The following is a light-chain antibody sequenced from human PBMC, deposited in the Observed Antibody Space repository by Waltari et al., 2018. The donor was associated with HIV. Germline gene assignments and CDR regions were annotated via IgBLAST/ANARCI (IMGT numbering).Light chain of an antibody. Sequence: SYVLTQPPSVSVALGATARITCGGNKIGIKSVHWYQQKPGQAPLLVIYYGSDRPPGIPERISGSKSVHTATLTISRVEAGDEADYYCQVWDTGSDQVVFGVRTKLTVL. CDR3: QVWDTGSDQVV. J-gene: IGLJ2*01. CDR1: KIGIKS. CDR2: YGS. V-gene: IGLV3-21*04.